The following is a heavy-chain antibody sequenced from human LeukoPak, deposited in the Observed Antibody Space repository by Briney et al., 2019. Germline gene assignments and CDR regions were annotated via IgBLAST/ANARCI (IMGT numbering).Heavy chain of an antibody. J-gene: IGHJ4*02. V-gene: IGHV4-31*03. CDR2: IYYSGST. CDR3: ARSGSYGDYRQYYFDY. Sequence: SQTLSLTCTVSGGSISSGGYYWSWIRQHPGKGLEWIGYIYYSGSTYYNPSLKSRVTISVDTSKNQFSLKLSSVTPADTAVYYCARSGSYGDYRQYYFDYWGQGTLVTVSS. CDR1: GGSISSGGYY. D-gene: IGHD4-17*01.